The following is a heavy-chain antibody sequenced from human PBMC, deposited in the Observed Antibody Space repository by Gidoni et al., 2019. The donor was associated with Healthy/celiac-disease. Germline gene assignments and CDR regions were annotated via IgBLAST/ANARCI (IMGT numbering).Heavy chain of an antibody. CDR1: GFTFDDYA. CDR2: ISWNSGSI. D-gene: IGHD2-15*01. Sequence: EVQLVGSGGGLVQPGRSLKLSCAALGFTFDDYAMHWVRQPPGKGLEWVSGISWNSGSIGYADSVKGRFTISRDNAKNSLYLQMNSLRAEDTALYYCAKATIVVVAATYFDYWGQGTLVTVSS. J-gene: IGHJ4*02. CDR3: AKATIVVVAATYFDY. V-gene: IGHV3-9*01.